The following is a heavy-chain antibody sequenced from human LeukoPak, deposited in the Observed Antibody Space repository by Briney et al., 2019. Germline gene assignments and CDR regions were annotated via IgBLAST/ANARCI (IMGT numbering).Heavy chain of an antibody. D-gene: IGHD3-9*01. J-gene: IGHJ6*02. Sequence: SETLSLTCTVSGGSFNSYYWSWIRRPAGKGLEWIGRIYTSGSTNFNTSLKSRVTMSVDTSKKQFSLKLSSVTAADTAVYYCARDFADILTGYYTFAMDVWGQGTTVTVSS. V-gene: IGHV4-4*07. CDR1: GGSFNSYY. CDR3: ARDFADILTGYYTFAMDV. CDR2: IYTSGST.